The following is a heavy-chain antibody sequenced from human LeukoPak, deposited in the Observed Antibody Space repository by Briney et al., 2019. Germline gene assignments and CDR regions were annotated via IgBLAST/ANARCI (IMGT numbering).Heavy chain of an antibody. CDR1: GFTFSSYS. V-gene: IGHV3-21*01. CDR3: ARDYKYAFDN. J-gene: IGHJ4*02. CDR2: ISSSSSYI. D-gene: IGHD5-24*01. Sequence: GGSLRLSCAASGFTFSSYSMNWVRQAPGKGLEWVSSISSSSSYIYYADSVRGRFTISGDKAKKSLYLQMNSLRVEDTAVYYCARDYKYAFDNWGQGTLVTVSS.